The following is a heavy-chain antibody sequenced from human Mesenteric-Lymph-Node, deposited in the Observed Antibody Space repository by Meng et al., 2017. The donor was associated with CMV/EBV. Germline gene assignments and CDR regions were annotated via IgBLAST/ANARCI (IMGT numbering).Heavy chain of an antibody. CDR2: IRNRANSYAT. D-gene: IGHD2-21*01. CDR3: SSRLCGGDCLEY. V-gene: IGHV3-73*01. CDR1: GFTFSGST. J-gene: IGHJ4*02. Sequence: ACGFTFSGSTIYWVRQASGKGLEWVGRIRNRANSYATAYAASVKGRFTISRDDSKNTAYLQMNSLKTEDTAVYYCSSRLCGGDCLEYWGQGTLVTVSS.